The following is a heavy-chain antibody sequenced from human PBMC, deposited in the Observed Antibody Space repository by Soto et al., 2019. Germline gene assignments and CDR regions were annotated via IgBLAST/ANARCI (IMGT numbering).Heavy chain of an antibody. J-gene: IGHJ4*02. V-gene: IGHV3-21*02. D-gene: IGHD1-26*01. CDR2: INGRSNYK. Sequence: EVQVVESGGGLVKPGGSLRLSCATSGFSFSTYNMNWVRQARGKGLEWVSSINGRSNYKYYTDSVKGRFAISRDNPKNSLYLQMDSLRVEDTAVYFCVREDGLVGSNSAFDYWGQGTLVTVSS. CDR3: VREDGLVGSNSAFDY. CDR1: GFSFSTYN.